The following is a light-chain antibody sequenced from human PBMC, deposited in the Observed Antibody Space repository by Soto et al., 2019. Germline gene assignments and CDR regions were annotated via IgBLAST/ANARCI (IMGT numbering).Light chain of an antibody. CDR1: QSLLQSNGKNY. Sequence: DFVMTQSPPSLPVTPGEPASISCRSSQSLLQSNGKNYLDWYLQKPGQSPQLLIYLGSNRASGVPDRFSGSGSCTDFTLKIITMDAEDVGDYSGMQALQVPLTFGQGTRLEGK. CDR3: MQALQVPLT. CDR2: LGS. J-gene: IGKJ5*01. V-gene: IGKV2-28*01.